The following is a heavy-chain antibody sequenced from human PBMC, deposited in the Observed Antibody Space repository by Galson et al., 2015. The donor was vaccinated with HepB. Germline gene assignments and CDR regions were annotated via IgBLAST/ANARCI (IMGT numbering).Heavy chain of an antibody. Sequence: SLRLSCAASGFTFSSYSMNWVRQAPGKGLEWVSSISSSSSYIYYADSVKGRFTISRDNAKNSLYLQMNSLRAEDTAVYYCASPIVGATKYYYYYGMDVWGQGTTVTVSS. CDR3: ASPIVGATKYYYYYGMDV. V-gene: IGHV3-21*01. CDR2: ISSSSSYI. D-gene: IGHD1-26*01. J-gene: IGHJ6*02. CDR1: GFTFSSYS.